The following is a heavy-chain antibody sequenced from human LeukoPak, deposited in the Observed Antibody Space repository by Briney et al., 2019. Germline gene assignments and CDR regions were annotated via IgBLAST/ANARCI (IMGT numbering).Heavy chain of an antibody. V-gene: IGHV3-30*02. CDR2: IRYDGSNK. D-gene: IGHD2-2*01. Sequence: GGSLRLSCAASGFTFSSYGMHGVRQAPGKGLEWVAFIRYDGSNKYYADSVKGRFTISRDNSKNTLYLQMNSLRAEDTAVYYCAKDTVKYCSSTSCYLDYWGQGTLVTVSS. CDR1: GFTFSSYG. CDR3: AKDTVKYCSSTSCYLDY. J-gene: IGHJ4*02.